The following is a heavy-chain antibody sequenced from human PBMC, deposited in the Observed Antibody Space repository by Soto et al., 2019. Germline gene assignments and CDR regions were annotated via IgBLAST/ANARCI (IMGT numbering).Heavy chain of an antibody. J-gene: IGHJ4*02. CDR1: GFSLSTSGVG. CDR2: IYWDDDK. CDR3: AHTTPGIAAAEELNVYFDY. D-gene: IGHD6-13*01. V-gene: IGHV2-5*02. Sequence: QITLKESGPTLVKPTQTLTLTSTFSGFSLSTSGVGVGWIRQPPGKALEWLALIYWDDDKRYSPSLKSRLTITKDTSKNQVVLTMTNMDPVDTATYYCAHTTPGIAAAEELNVYFDYRGQGTLVTVSS.